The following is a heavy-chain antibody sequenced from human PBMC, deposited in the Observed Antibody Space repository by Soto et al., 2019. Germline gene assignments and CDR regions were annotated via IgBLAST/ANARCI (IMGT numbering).Heavy chain of an antibody. CDR2: ISYSGST. Sequence: QVQLQESGPGLVKPSQTLSLTCTVSGGSISSGGYYWSWIRQHAGKGLEWIGYISYSGSTYYNPSLERRVTISVDTSKNQFSLKLSSVTAADTAVYYCARDALSRDSIWGQGTLVTVSS. D-gene: IGHD3-22*01. V-gene: IGHV4-31*03. J-gene: IGHJ4*02. CDR1: GGSISSGGYY. CDR3: ARDALSRDSI.